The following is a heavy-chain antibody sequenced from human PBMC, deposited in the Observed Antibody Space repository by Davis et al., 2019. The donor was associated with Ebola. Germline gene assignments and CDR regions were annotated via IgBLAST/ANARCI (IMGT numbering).Heavy chain of an antibody. D-gene: IGHD3-10*01. Sequence: PGGSLRLSCAASGFTFSDYYMDWVRQAPGKGLEWVGRSRLKHESYSTQYAASVEGTFATSRDASKNSLYLQMNSLKTEDTAVYYCVKESGRGFHYDYWGQGTLVTVSS. CDR3: VKESGRGFHYDY. CDR1: GFTFSDYY. CDR2: SRLKHESYST. J-gene: IGHJ4*02. V-gene: IGHV3-72*01.